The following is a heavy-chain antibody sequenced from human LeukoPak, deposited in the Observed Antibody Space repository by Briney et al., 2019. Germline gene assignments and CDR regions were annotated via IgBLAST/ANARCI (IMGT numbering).Heavy chain of an antibody. D-gene: IGHD2-2*01. V-gene: IGHV3-30-3*01. CDR2: ISSNGSNK. J-gene: IGHJ6*02. Sequence: GGSLRLSCAASGFTFSSYAMHWVRQAPGKGLEWVSVISSNGSNKYYADSVKGRFTISRDNSKNTLYLQMNSLRAEDTAVYYCARGYCSSTSCYAPYYYGMDVWGQGTTVTVSS. CDR3: ARGYCSSTSCYAPYYYGMDV. CDR1: GFTFSSYA.